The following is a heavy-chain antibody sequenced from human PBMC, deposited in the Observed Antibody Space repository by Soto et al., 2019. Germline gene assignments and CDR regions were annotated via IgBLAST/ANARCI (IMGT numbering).Heavy chain of an antibody. CDR1: GGTFSSYT. Sequence: SVKVSCKASGGTFSSYTISWVRQAPGQGLEWMGRIIPIFGTTNYAQKFQGRVTITADESTSTAYMELSSLRSEDTAVYYCARAHLRYCSSTSCYKTTPSAFDYWGQGTLVTVSS. J-gene: IGHJ4*02. CDR3: ARAHLRYCSSTSCYKTTPSAFDY. V-gene: IGHV1-69*13. D-gene: IGHD2-2*01. CDR2: IIPIFGTT.